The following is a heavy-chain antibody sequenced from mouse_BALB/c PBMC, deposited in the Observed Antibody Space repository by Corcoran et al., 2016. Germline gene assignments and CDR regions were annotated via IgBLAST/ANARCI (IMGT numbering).Heavy chain of an antibody. CDR1: GYTFTKYG. CDR2: INTYTGER. J-gene: IGHJ4*01. Sequence: QSQLVQTGPELKKPGETVKIACKVAGYTFTKYGMNWVKQAPGKGLKWMGWINTYTGERSYADDFKGRFAFSLEYSASTAYLQINNLKNEDMSTYFCAREPYALYYWGQGTSVTVSP. V-gene: IGHV9-1*02. CDR3: AREPYALYY.